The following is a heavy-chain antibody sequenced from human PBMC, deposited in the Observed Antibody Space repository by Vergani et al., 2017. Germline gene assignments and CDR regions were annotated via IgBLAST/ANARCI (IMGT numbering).Heavy chain of an antibody. CDR2: ISGSGGST. D-gene: IGHD2-2*02. V-gene: IGHV3-23*04. CDR1: GFTFSSYS. J-gene: IGHJ4*02. Sequence: EVQLVESGGGLVQPGGSLRLSCAASGFTFSSYSMNWVRQAPGKGLEWVSAISGSGGSTYYADSVKGRFTISRDNSKNTLYLQMNSLRAEDTAVYYCAKGYCSSTSCYNDYWGQGTLVTVSS. CDR3: AKGYCSSTSCYNDY.